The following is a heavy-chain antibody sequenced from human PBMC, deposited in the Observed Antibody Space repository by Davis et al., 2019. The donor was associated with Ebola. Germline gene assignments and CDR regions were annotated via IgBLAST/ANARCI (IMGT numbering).Heavy chain of an antibody. V-gene: IGHV4-39*01. D-gene: IGHD2-15*01. Sequence: PGGSLRLSCTVSGGSISINLYYWGWIRQPPGKGLEWIASIYYSGSTYYSPSLESRVSISVDTSKNLFSLKLTSVTAADTAVYYCVRLGGSSRWGQGTLVTVSS. CDR3: VRLGGSSR. CDR2: IYYSGST. CDR1: GGSISINLYY. J-gene: IGHJ4*02.